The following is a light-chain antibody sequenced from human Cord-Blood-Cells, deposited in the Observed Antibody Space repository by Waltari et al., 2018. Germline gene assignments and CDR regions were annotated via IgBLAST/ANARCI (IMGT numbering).Light chain of an antibody. CDR2: EVS. CDR3: SSYTSSSTRV. Sequence: QSALSQPDSVSGSPGPAITISSTGTSSVGRGYTYVSWYQQHPGKAPKLMIYEVSNRPSGVSNRFSGSKSGNTASLTISGLQAEDEADYYCSSYTSSSTRVFGGGTKLTVL. V-gene: IGLV2-14*01. CDR1: SSVGRGYTY. J-gene: IGLJ2*01.